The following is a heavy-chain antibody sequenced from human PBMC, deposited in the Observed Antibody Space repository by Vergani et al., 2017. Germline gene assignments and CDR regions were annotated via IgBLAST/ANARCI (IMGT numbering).Heavy chain of an antibody. CDR3: ARGDYGILTGYRY. CDR2: INPSGGHT. CDR1: GYTFSNYY. J-gene: IGHJ4*02. D-gene: IGHD3-9*01. V-gene: IGHV1-46*03. Sequence: QVQVVQSGAEVKKSGASVKVSCKTSGYTFSNYYMHWVRQAPGQGLEWMGIINPSGGHTNYAQKFQGRVTMTRDTSTSTVYMELSRLRSEDPAIYYCARGDYGILTGYRYWGQGTLVTVSA.